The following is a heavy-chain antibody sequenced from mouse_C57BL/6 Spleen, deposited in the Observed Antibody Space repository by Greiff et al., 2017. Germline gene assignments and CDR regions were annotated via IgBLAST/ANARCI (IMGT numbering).Heavy chain of an antibody. CDR1: GFTFSDYG. V-gene: IGHV5-17*01. Sequence: EVQLVESGGGLVKPGGSLKLSCAASGFTFSDYGMNWVRQAPGKGLEWVASICSGSSTIYYADTVNVRFTISKDNAKNTLFLQITSLRSEDAAMYYCASKEGSFYFDCWGQGTTLTVST. J-gene: IGHJ2*01. CDR3: ASKEGSFYFDC. CDR2: ICSGSSTI. D-gene: IGHD1-1*01.